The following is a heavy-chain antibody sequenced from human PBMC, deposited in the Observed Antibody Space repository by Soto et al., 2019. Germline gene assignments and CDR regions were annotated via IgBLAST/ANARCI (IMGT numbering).Heavy chain of an antibody. CDR2: ISYDGSNK. J-gene: IGHJ4*02. V-gene: IGHV3-30*18. CDR1: GFTFNSYG. CDR3: AKDNFTEWELLRGFSTAFDY. D-gene: IGHD1-26*01. Sequence: GGSLRLSCAASGFTFNSYGMHWVRQAPGKGLEWVAVISYDGSNKYYADSVKGRFTISRDNSKNTLYLQMNSLRAEDTAVYYCAKDNFTEWELLRGFSTAFDYWGQGTLVTVSS.